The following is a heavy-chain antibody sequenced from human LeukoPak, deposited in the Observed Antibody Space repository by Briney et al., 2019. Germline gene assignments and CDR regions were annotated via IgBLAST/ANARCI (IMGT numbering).Heavy chain of an antibody. D-gene: IGHD3-10*01. V-gene: IGHV3-21*01. CDR1: GFTVSSNY. Sequence: GGSLRLSCAASGFTVSSNYMSWVRQAPGKGLEWVSSISTSSTYIYYADSVKGRFTISRANAKSSLYLQMNSLRAEDTAVYYCARAHYGSGSMGFDIWGQGTMVTVSS. CDR3: ARAHYGSGSMGFDI. J-gene: IGHJ3*02. CDR2: ISTSSTYI.